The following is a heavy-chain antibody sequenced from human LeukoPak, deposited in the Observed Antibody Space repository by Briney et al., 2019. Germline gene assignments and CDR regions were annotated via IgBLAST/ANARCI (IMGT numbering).Heavy chain of an antibody. J-gene: IGHJ5*02. D-gene: IGHD2-2*01. CDR3: ARGGRNIVVVPAAIEWGFDP. CDR2: INPNSGGT. V-gene: IGHV1-2*02. Sequence: ASVRVSCKASGYTFTGYYMHWVRPAPGQGLEWMGWINPNSGGTNYAQKFQGRVTMTRDTSISTAYMELSRLRSDNTAVYYCARGGRNIVVVPAAIEWGFDPWGQGTLVTVSS. CDR1: GYTFTGYY.